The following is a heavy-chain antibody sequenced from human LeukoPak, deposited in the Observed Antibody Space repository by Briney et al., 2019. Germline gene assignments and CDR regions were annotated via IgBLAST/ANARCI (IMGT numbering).Heavy chain of an antibody. CDR2: IYHSWST. D-gene: IGHD5-18*01. J-gene: IGHJ4*02. CDR1: GDPISSSHW. CDR3: GRKHGYSYGYYFDY. Sequence: SVTLSLTCALSGDPISSSHWWSWVRQPPGNGLEWIGEIYHSWSTNYNPSLKSRVTISVDKSKNQFSLKLSSVTAADTDVYYCGRKHGYSYGYYFDYWGQGTLVTVSS. V-gene: IGHV4-4*02.